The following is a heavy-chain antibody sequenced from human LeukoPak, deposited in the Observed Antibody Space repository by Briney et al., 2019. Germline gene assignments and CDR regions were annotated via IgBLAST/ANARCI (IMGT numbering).Heavy chain of an antibody. CDR1: GYTFTSYG. CDR3: ARAMVSSGWGTLYYYYYMDV. J-gene: IGHJ6*03. V-gene: IGHV1-18*01. D-gene: IGHD6-19*01. CDR2: ISAYNGNT. Sequence: GASVKVSCKASGYTFTSYGISWVRQAPGQGLEWMGWISAYNGNTNYAQKLQGRVTMTTDTSTSTAYMELRSLRSDDTAVYYCARAMVSSGWGTLYYYYYMDVWGKGTTVTVSS.